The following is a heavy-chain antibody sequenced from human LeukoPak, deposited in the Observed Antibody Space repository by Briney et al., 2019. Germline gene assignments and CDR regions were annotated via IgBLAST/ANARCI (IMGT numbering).Heavy chain of an antibody. D-gene: IGHD3-9*01. Sequence: SQTLSLTCAVSGGSISSGGYSWSWIRQPPGKGLEWIGYIYHSGSTYYNPSLKGRVTISVDTSKNQFSLKLSSVTAADTAVYYCARGSYDILTGYPRPLDYWGQGTLVTVSS. V-gene: IGHV4-30-2*01. CDR3: ARGSYDILTGYPRPLDY. J-gene: IGHJ4*02. CDR1: GGSISSGGYS. CDR2: IYHSGST.